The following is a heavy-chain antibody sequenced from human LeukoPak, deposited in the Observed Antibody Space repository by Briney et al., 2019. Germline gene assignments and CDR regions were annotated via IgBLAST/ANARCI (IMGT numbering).Heavy chain of an antibody. CDR3: ARDRLGGHDASDI. J-gene: IGHJ3*02. Sequence: GGSLRLSCAASGFTFSDYYMSWIRQAPGKGLEWVSYISGSGSTMYYADSVKGRFTISRDNVKNSLYLQVNSLRAEDTAVYFCARDRLGGHDASDIWGQGTTVTVSS. CDR1: GFTFSDYY. V-gene: IGHV3-11*01. CDR2: ISGSGSTM. D-gene: IGHD3-16*01.